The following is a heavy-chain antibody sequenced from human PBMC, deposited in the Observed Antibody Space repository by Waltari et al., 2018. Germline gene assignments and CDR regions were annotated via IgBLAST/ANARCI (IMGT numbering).Heavy chain of an antibody. CDR3: ARGLDGRSPYDAFDI. J-gene: IGHJ3*02. D-gene: IGHD1-26*01. CDR2: FIPFFGTA. V-gene: IGHV1-69*13. CDR1: GGTFSSYA. Sequence: QVQLVQSGAEVKKPGSSVKVSCKASGGTFSSYAISWVRQAPGQGLEWMGGFIPFFGTANYSPKFKGRCTITADESTSTAYMELSSLRSEDTAVYYCARGLDGRSPYDAFDIWGQGTMVTVSS.